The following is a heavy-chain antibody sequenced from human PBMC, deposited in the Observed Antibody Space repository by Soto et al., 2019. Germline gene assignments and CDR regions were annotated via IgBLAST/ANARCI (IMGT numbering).Heavy chain of an antibody. Sequence: SVKVSCKASGGTFSMYAISWVLQSPLQWLDWMGGIIPIFGTANYAQKFQGRVTITADESTSTAYMELSSLRSEDTAVYYCARDYIAVAGYYYYGMDVWGQGTTVTVSS. CDR1: GGTFSMYA. CDR2: IIPIFGTA. D-gene: IGHD6-19*01. CDR3: ARDYIAVAGYYYYGMDV. J-gene: IGHJ6*02. V-gene: IGHV1-69*13.